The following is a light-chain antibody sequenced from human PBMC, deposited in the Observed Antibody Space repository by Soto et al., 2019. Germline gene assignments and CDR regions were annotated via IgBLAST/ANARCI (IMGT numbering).Light chain of an antibody. CDR2: AAS. J-gene: IGKJ1*01. CDR1: QNVSTY. Sequence: DIVLTQSPATLSLSPGERATLSCRASQNVSTYLAWYQQKPGQGPRLLIYAASSRATGIPDRFSGGGSGTDFTLTISRLEPEDFAVYYCQQCGSSPWTFGQGTKVDIK. CDR3: QQCGSSPWT. V-gene: IGKV3-20*01.